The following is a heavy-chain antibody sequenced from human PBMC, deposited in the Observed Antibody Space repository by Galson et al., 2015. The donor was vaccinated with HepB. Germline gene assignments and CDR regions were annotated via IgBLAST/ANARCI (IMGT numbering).Heavy chain of an antibody. V-gene: IGHV3-33*01. CDR2: IWYDGSNK. J-gene: IGHJ4*02. D-gene: IGHD3-10*01. CDR3: ARGYYGSGRLDY. CDR1: GFTFSSYG. Sequence: SLRLSCAASGFTFSSYGMHWVRQAPGKGLEWVAVIWYDGSNKYYADSVKGRFTISRDNSKNTLYLQMNSLRAEDTAVYFCARGYYGSGRLDYWGQGILVTVSS.